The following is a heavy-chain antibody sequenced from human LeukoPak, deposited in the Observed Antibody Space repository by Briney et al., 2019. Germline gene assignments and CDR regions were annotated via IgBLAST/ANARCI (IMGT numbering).Heavy chain of an antibody. CDR3: AKGTLDIVVVPAAPKVYYFDY. CDR2: ISGGGGST. CDR1: GFTFSSYA. J-gene: IGHJ4*02. D-gene: IGHD2-2*01. Sequence: GGSLRLSCAASGFTFSSYAMSWVRQAPGKGLEWVSAISGGGGSTYYADSVKGRFTISRDNSKNTLYLQMNSLRAEDTAVYYCAKGTLDIVVVPAAPKVYYFDYWGQGTLVTVSS. V-gene: IGHV3-23*01.